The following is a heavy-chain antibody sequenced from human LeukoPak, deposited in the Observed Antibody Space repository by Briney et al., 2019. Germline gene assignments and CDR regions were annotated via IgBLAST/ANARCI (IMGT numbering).Heavy chain of an antibody. CDR3: ARGGGLDV. V-gene: IGHV3-7*03. Sequence: GGSLRLSCAASGFTFSSYWMNRARQAPGKGLEWVASINHNGNVNYYVDSVKGRFTISRDNTKNSLYLQMSNLRAEDTAVYFCARGGGLDVWGQGATVTVSS. J-gene: IGHJ6*02. CDR1: GFTFSSYW. CDR2: INHNGNVN. D-gene: IGHD3-16*01.